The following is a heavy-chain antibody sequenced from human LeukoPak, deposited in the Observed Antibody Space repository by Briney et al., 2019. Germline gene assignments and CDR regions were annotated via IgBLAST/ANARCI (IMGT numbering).Heavy chain of an antibody. CDR1: GYTFTSYG. CDR3: ARDERYYDSSGYYSGGY. V-gene: IGHV1-18*01. J-gene: IGHJ4*02. D-gene: IGHD3-22*01. Sequence: ASVKDSCKASGYTFTSYGISWVRQAPGQGLEWMGWISAYNGNTNYAQKLQGRVTMTTDTSTSTAYMELRSLRSDDTAVYYCARDERYYDSSGYYSGGYWGQGTLVTVSS. CDR2: ISAYNGNT.